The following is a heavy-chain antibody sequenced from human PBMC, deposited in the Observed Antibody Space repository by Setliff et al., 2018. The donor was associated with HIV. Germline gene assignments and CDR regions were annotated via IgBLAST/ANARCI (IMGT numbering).Heavy chain of an antibody. CDR3: AKLSHSHDSNGFTVDY. D-gene: IGHD3-22*01. J-gene: IGHJ4*02. Sequence: PGGSLRLSCAASGFTFSDVWVNWVRQAPGKGLEWLSLMSGINDNTHYADSVKGRFTISRDNSKNTLYLQMKSLRAEDTAVYYCAKLSHSHDSNGFTVDYWGRGTLVTVSS. V-gene: IGHV3-23*01. CDR2: MSGINDNT. CDR1: GFTFSDVW.